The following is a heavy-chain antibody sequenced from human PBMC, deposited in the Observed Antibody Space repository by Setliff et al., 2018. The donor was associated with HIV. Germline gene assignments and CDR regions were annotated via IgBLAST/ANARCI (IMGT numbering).Heavy chain of an antibody. J-gene: IGHJ4*02. CDR2: IHYTGST. D-gene: IGHD5-12*01. CDR1: GGSVSSVNYY. Sequence: SDTLSLTCSVSGGSVSSVNYYWSWIRQPPGKGLEWIVYIHYTGSTTYNPSLKSRVTISVDTSKNQFSLELSSVTAADTAVYYCAREAVDEYARYFDYGGQGSLVTVSS. V-gene: IGHV4-61*01. CDR3: AREAVDEYARYFDY.